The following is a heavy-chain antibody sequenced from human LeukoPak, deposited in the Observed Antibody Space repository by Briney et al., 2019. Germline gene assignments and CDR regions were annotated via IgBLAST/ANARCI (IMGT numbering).Heavy chain of an antibody. CDR2: IYHSGST. CDR1: GGSISSGGYS. CDR3: ARGNDFWSGSYYFDY. J-gene: IGHJ4*02. D-gene: IGHD3-3*01. Sequence: SETLSPTCAVSGGSISSGGYSWSWIRQPPGKGLEWIGYIYHSGSTYYNPSLKSRVTISVDRSKNQFSLKLSSVTAADTAVYYCARGNDFWSGSYYFDYWGQGTLVTVSS. V-gene: IGHV4-30-2*01.